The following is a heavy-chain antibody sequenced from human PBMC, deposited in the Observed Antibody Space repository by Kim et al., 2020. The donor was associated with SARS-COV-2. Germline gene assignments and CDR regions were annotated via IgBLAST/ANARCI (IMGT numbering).Heavy chain of an antibody. D-gene: IGHD6-13*01. V-gene: IGHV7-4-1*02. Sequence: YAQGFTGRFVFSLDTSVSTAYLQISSLKAEDTAVYYCAREGYGSSWDFDYWGQGTLVTISS. J-gene: IGHJ4*02. CDR3: AREGYGSSWDFDY.